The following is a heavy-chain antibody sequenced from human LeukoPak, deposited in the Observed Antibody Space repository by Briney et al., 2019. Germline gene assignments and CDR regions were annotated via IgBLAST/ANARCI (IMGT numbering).Heavy chain of an antibody. CDR1: GGTFSSYA. V-gene: IGHV1-69*06. D-gene: IGHD1-7*01. Sequence: GASVKVSCKASGGTFSSYAISWVRQAPGQGLEWMGGIIPIFGTANYAQTFQDRVTITADISTNTAYMELSNLRSEDTAVYYCAAGAVDNWNSGKLIDCWGQGTLVTVSS. CDR2: IIPIFGTA. J-gene: IGHJ4*02. CDR3: AAGAVDNWNSGKLIDC.